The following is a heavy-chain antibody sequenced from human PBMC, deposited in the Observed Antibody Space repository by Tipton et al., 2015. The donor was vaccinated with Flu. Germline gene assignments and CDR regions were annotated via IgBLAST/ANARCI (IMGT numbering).Heavy chain of an antibody. J-gene: IGHJ5*02. CDR1: EFNFNSFA. D-gene: IGHD4-11*01. CDR3: ARRDYSNYVSEPKNWFDP. CDR2: VSQRGDVT. Sequence: SLRLSCAASEFNFNSFAMSWVRQAPGKGLEWVSTVSQRGDVTNYADSVKGRFTISRDTSKDTVYLQMNSLRADDTAVYYCARRDYSNYVSEPKNWFDPWGQGILVTVSS. V-gene: IGHV3-23*01.